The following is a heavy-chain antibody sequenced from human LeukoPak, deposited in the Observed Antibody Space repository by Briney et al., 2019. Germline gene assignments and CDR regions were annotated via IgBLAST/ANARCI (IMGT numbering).Heavy chain of an antibody. CDR1: GYIFTSSY. Sequence: ASVKVSCKAFGYIFTSSYIHWVRQAPGQGLEWMGIINPSGGSTSYAQKFQGRVTMTRDTSTSTVYMELSSLRSEDTAVYYCARGLQLRMPPFDPWGQGTLVTVSS. CDR2: INPSGGST. D-gene: IGHD2-2*01. J-gene: IGHJ5*02. V-gene: IGHV1-46*01. CDR3: ARGLQLRMPPFDP.